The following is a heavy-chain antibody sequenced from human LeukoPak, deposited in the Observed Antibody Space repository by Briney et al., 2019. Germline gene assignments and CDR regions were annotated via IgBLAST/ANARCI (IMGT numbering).Heavy chain of an antibody. CDR2: ISGSGAST. CDR1: GFTFSTYA. Sequence: GGSLRLSCSASGFTFSTYAMIWVRQAPGKGLEWVSAISGSGASTNYADSVKGRFTISRDNSKNTLYLQMNSLRAEDTALYYCAGYYYDSSRGFDLWGQGTLVTVSA. V-gene: IGHV3-23*01. J-gene: IGHJ5*02. CDR3: AGYYYDSSRGFDL. D-gene: IGHD3-22*01.